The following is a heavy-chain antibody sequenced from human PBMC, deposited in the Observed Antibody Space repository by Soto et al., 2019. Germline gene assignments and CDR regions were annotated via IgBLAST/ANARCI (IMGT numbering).Heavy chain of an antibody. Sequence: PSETLSLTCAVYGGSFSGYYWSWIRQPPGKGLEWIGYTYYSGSTTYNPSLKSRVTISVDSSKNQFSLKLDSVTPADTAVYYCARVRGTAGKRYFDYWGPGTLVTVSS. CDR3: ARVRGTAGKRYFDY. CDR2: TYYSGST. V-gene: IGHV4-59*01. D-gene: IGHD6-13*01. J-gene: IGHJ4*02. CDR1: GGSFSGYY.